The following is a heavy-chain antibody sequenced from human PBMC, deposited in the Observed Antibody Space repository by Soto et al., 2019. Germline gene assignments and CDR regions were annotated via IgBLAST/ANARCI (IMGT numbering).Heavy chain of an antibody. V-gene: IGHV1-18*01. D-gene: IGHD2-2*01. CDR1: GYTFTSYG. CDR3: ARDAQGYCISTRCSPYYYYGMDV. J-gene: IGHJ6*02. Sequence: QVQLVQSGAEVKKPGASVKVSCKASGYTFTSYGISWVRQAPGQGLEWMGWISAYNGNTNYAQKLQGRVTMTTDISTSTAYMELRSLRSDDTAVYYCARDAQGYCISTRCSPYYYYGMDVWGQGTTVTVSS. CDR2: ISAYNGNT.